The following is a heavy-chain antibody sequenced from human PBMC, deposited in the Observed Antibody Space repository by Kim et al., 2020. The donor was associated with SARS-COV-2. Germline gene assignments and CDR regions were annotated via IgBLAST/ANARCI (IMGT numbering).Heavy chain of an antibody. CDR3: ARREGGRNYFDQ. Sequence: SETLSLTCTVSGGSINSYYCSWIRQPAGKGLEWIGRIYASGRTDYNPSLKSRVTMSVDTSKNQFSLKLSSVTAADTAVYYCARREGGRNYFDQWGQGTLVTVSS. CDR1: GGSINSYY. CDR2: IYASGRT. J-gene: IGHJ4*02. V-gene: IGHV4-4*07. D-gene: IGHD1-26*01.